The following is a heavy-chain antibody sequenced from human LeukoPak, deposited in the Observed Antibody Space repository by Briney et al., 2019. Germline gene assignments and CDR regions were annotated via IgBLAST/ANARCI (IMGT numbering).Heavy chain of an antibody. CDR1: GDSVSSNSVA. CDR2: TYYRSKWSN. J-gene: IGHJ5*02. Sequence: SQTLSLTCAISGDSVSSNSVAWNWIRQSPSRGLEWLGRTYYRSKWSNDYAVSLNSRITINPDTSKNQFSLHLNSVTPEDTAVYYCARDLYTSTFSNWFDPWGQGTLVTVSS. CDR3: ARDLYTSTFSNWFDP. V-gene: IGHV6-1*01. D-gene: IGHD6-13*01.